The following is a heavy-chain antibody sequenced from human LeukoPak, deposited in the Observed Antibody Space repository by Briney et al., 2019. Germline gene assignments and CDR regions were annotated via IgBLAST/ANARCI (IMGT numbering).Heavy chain of an antibody. Sequence: ASVKVSCKASGGTFSSYAISWVRQAPGQGLEWMGGIIPIFGTANYAQKFQGRVTITADGSTSTAYMELSSLRSEDTAVYYCALTVAGTFDYWGQGTLVTVSS. CDR2: IIPIFGTA. D-gene: IGHD6-19*01. V-gene: IGHV1-69*13. J-gene: IGHJ4*02. CDR1: GGTFSSYA. CDR3: ALTVAGTFDY.